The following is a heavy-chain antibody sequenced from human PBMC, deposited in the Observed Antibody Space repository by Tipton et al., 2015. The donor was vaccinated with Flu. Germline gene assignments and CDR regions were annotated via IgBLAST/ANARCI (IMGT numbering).Heavy chain of an antibody. Sequence: TLSLTCTVSGGPLSSYFWSWIRQPAGKGLEWIGRIYPSGNTNYNPSLQSRVTISVDTSKNQFSLKLTSVTAADTAVYYCAKHCSGGSCSHAFDIWGQGTMVTVSS. CDR3: AKHCSGGSCSHAFDI. CDR2: IYPSGNT. J-gene: IGHJ3*02. V-gene: IGHV4-4*07. CDR1: GGPLSSYF. D-gene: IGHD2-15*01.